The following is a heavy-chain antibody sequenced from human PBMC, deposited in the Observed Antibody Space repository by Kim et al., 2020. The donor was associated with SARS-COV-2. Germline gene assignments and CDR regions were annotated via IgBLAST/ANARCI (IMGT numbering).Heavy chain of an antibody. V-gene: IGHV3-64D*09. J-gene: IGHJ4*02. CDR3: VSLYCGADGNY. CDR2: IGGTGVRT. Sequence: GGSLRLSCVASGFSFSDFAMHWVRQAPGKRLEYVSAIGGTGVRTYYADSVKGRFTISRDNSKYTLYLQMSSLRTEDTAVYYCVSLYCGADGNYWGQGTL. D-gene: IGHD2-21*02. CDR1: GFSFSDFA.